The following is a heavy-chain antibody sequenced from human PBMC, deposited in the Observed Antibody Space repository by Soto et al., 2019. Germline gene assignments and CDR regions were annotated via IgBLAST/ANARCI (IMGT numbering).Heavy chain of an antibody. CDR3: ARGEVELSSPPGYYYGMDV. CDR2: IIPIFGTA. V-gene: IGHV1-69*13. Sequence: SVKVSCKASGGTFSSYAISWVRQAPGQGLEWMGGIIPIFGTANYAQKFQGRVTITADESTSTAYMELSSLRSEDTAVYYCARGEVELSSPPGYYYGMDVWGQGTTVTVAS. CDR1: GGTFSSYA. D-gene: IGHD1-7*01. J-gene: IGHJ6*02.